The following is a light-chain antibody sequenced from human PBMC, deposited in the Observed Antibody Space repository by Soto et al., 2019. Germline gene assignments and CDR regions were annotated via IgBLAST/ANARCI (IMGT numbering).Light chain of an antibody. CDR1: QSLVYIDGNIY. V-gene: IGKV2-30*01. Sequence: DVVMTQSPLSLPVTLGQPASISCRSSQSLVYIDGNIYLNWFQQRPGQSPRRLIYKVSNRDSGVPDRFSGSGSGTDFTLNISRVEAEDVGGYYCMQATHWPRACGGGTKVEIK. CDR3: MQATHWPRA. CDR2: KVS. J-gene: IGKJ4*01.